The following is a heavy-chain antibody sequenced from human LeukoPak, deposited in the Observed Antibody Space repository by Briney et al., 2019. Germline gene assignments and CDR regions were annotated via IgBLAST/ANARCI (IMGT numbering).Heavy chain of an antibody. D-gene: IGHD5-12*01. CDR1: GGSISSYY. V-gene: IGHV4-59*01. J-gene: IGHJ4*02. CDR2: IYYSGST. Sequence: SETLSLTCTVSGGSISSYYWSWIRQPPGKGLEWIGYIYYSGSTNCNPSLKSRVTISVDTSKNQFSLKLSSVTAADTAVYYCARVWRGYSGYDSPLDYWGQGTLVTVSS. CDR3: ARVWRGYSGYDSPLDY.